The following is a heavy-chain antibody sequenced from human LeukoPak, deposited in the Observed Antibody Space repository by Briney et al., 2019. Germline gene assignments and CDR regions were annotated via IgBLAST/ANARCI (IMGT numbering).Heavy chain of an antibody. CDR2: ISSSSSCI. J-gene: IGHJ4*02. CDR1: GFTFSSYS. Sequence: GGSLRLSCAASGFTFSSYSMNWVRQAPGKGLEWVSSISSSSSCIYYADSVKGRFTISRDNAKNSLYLQMNSLRAEDTAVYYCARFPGRNYYDSSGFDYWGQGTLVTVSS. D-gene: IGHD3-22*01. V-gene: IGHV3-21*01. CDR3: ARFPGRNYYDSSGFDY.